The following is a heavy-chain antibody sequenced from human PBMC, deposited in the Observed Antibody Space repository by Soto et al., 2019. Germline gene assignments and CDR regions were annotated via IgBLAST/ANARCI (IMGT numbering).Heavy chain of an antibody. CDR2: IYPGDSDT. Sequence: GESLKISCKGSGYSFTSYWIGWVRQMPGKGLEWMGIIYPGDSDTRYSPSFQGQVTISADKSISTAYLQWSSLKASDTAMYYCARQLGFNYYSYYGMDVWGQGTTVTSP. CDR1: GYSFTSYW. J-gene: IGHJ6*02. V-gene: IGHV5-51*01. D-gene: IGHD3-10*01. CDR3: ARQLGFNYYSYYGMDV.